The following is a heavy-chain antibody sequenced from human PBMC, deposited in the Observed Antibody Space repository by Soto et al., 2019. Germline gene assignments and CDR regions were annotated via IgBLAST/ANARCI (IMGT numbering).Heavy chain of an antibody. Sequence: AAVKVSCKAPGYTFASYDMHWVRQAPGQGLEWMGIINPSGGSTSYAQKFQGRVTMTRDTSTSTVSMELSSLRSEDTAVYYCAMSWYGGNWALFASRAQGTSVPVSS. J-gene: IGHJ1*01. CDR1: GYTFASYD. CDR3: AMSWYGGNWALFAS. CDR2: INPSGGST. V-gene: IGHV1-46*03. D-gene: IGHD6-13*01.